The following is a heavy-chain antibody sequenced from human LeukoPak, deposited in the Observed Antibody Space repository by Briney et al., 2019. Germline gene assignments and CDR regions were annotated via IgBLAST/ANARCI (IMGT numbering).Heavy chain of an antibody. CDR2: IIPNFGTE. J-gene: IGHJ4*02. CDR1: GGTFISYA. CDR3: ARDSYYYDSSGYYYFDY. V-gene: IGHV1-69*13. D-gene: IGHD3-22*01. Sequence: SVKVSCKGSGGTFISYAISWVRQAPGQGLEWMGGIIPNFGTENYAQKFQGRVTITANESTSTAYMELSSLRSEDRAGYDCARDSYYYDSSGYYYFDYWGQGTLVTVSS.